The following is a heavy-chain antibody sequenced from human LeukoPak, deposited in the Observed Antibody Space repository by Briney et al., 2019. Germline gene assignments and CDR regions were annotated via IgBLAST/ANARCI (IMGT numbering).Heavy chain of an antibody. CDR2: INHSGST. Sequence: SETLSLTCTVSGGSFSGYYWSWIRQPPGKGLEWIGEINHSGSTNYNPSLKSRVTISVDTSKNQFSLKLSSVTAADTAVYYCARAGRYCSGGSCYPGSNWFDPWGQGTLVTVSS. CDR1: GGSFSGYY. D-gene: IGHD2-15*01. V-gene: IGHV4-34*01. CDR3: ARAGRYCSGGSCYPGSNWFDP. J-gene: IGHJ5*02.